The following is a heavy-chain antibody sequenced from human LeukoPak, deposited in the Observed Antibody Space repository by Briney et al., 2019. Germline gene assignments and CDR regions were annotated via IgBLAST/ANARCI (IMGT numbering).Heavy chain of an antibody. D-gene: IGHD6-13*01. CDR1: GFTFSNFW. Sequence: GGSLRLSCTASGFTFSNFWMGWVRQAPGKGLEWVANIKQDETEKFYLGSVKGRFTISRDNAKNSLYLQMNSLRAEDTAVYFCAKGGSRHADYWGQGTLVTVSS. J-gene: IGHJ4*02. CDR3: AKGGSRHADY. CDR2: IKQDETEK. V-gene: IGHV3-7*01.